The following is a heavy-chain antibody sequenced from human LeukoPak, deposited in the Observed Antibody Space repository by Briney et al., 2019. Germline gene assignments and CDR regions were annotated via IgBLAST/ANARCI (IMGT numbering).Heavy chain of an antibody. Sequence: SETLSLTCAVYGGSFSSCYWSWIRQPPGKGLEWIGYIYYSGSTNYNPSLKSRVTISVDTSKNQFSLKLSSVTAADTAVYYCARGPSRRGYSGYVDYWGQGTLVTVSS. CDR3: ARGPSRRGYSGYVDY. J-gene: IGHJ4*02. CDR1: GGSFSSCY. V-gene: IGHV4-59*01. CDR2: IYYSGST. D-gene: IGHD5-12*01.